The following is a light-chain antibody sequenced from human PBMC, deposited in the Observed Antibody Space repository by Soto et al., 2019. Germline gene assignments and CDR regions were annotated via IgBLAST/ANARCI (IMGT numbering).Light chain of an antibody. CDR1: SSDGGDSNY. CDR2: DVS. CDR3: SSYTSSSTLVV. Sequence: QSALTQPASVSGSPGQSITISCTGTSSDGGDSNYVSWYQQQPGQAPKLMIYDVSNRPSGVSNRFSGSKSGNTASLTLSGLQAEAEAEYDCSSYTSSSTLVVFGGGTKLTVL. J-gene: IGLJ2*01. V-gene: IGLV2-14*01.